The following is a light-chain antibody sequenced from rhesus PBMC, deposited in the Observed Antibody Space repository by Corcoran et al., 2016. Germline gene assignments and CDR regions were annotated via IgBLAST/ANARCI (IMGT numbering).Light chain of an antibody. J-gene: IGKJ4*01. CDR1: QGISNA. Sequence: DIQMSQSPSSLSASVGDKVTITCRASQGISNALAWYQPKPGKAPNLLIYAASSLESGVPSRFSGSRSGPEFTLTSSSLQPEDIATYYCQQGYSTPLAFGGGTKVELK. CDR2: AAS. CDR3: QQGYSTPLA. V-gene: IGKV1-33*02.